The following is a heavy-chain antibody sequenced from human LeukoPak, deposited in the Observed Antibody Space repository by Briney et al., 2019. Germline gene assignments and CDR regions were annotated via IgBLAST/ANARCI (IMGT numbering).Heavy chain of an antibody. CDR3: ASNLADFYGSGSYQPPHY. CDR1: GGTFSSYA. V-gene: IGHV1-69*04. CDR2: IIPILGIA. Sequence: SVKVSCKASGGTFSSYAISWVRQAPGQGLEWMGRIIPILGIANYAQKFQGRVTITADKSTSTAYMELSSLRSEDTAVYYCASNLADFYGSGSYQPPHYWGQGTLVTVSS. J-gene: IGHJ4*02. D-gene: IGHD3-10*01.